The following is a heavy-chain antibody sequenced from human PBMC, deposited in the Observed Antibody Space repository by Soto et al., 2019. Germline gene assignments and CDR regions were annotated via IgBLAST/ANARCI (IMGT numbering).Heavy chain of an antibody. V-gene: IGHV3-30-3*01. Sequence: QVQLVESGGGVVQPGRSLRLSCAASGFTFSDYAMHWVRHVPGQGLEWVAVISFDGNIKYDADSVKGRFTISRDNSKNTLFLQMDSLKGEATAVYSCARAPRRYCTSLSCLGLYGLDVWGQGTAVTVSS. D-gene: IGHD2-8*01. CDR1: GFTFSDYA. CDR3: ARAPRRYCTSLSCLGLYGLDV. CDR2: ISFDGNIK. J-gene: IGHJ6*02.